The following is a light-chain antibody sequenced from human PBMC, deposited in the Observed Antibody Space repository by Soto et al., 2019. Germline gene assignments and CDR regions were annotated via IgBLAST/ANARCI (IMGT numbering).Light chain of an antibody. CDR2: DAS. V-gene: IGKV1-39*01. J-gene: IGKJ2*01. CDR1: QGISTY. Sequence: DIQMTQSPSSLSASVGDRVIITCRASQGISTYLVWYQQRQGRAPKLLIYDASSLVSGVPSRFSGSGSGTAFTLTISSLQPEDFATYYCQQSYRTPYTFGQGTKPETK. CDR3: QQSYRTPYT.